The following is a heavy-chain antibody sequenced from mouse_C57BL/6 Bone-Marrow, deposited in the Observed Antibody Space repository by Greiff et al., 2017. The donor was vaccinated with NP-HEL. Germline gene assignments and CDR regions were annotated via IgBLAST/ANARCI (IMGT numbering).Heavy chain of an antibody. CDR2: IHPSDSDT. CDR1: GYTFTSYW. J-gene: IGHJ2*01. D-gene: IGHD1-1*01. Sequence: QVQLQQPGAELVKPGASVKVSCKASGYTFTSYWMHWVKQRPGQGLEWIGRIHPSDSDTNYNQKFKGKATLTVDKSSSTDYMQLSSLTSEDSAVFYCAICTTVVRDCDYWGKGTTLTVSS. CDR3: AICTTVVRDCDY. V-gene: IGHV1-74*01.